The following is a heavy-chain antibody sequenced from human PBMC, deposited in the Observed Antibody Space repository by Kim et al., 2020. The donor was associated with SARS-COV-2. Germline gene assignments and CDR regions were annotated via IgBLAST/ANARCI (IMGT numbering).Heavy chain of an antibody. CDR2: ISYDGSNK. D-gene: IGHD3-9*01. Sequence: GGSLRLSCAASGFTFSSYAMHWVRQAPGKGLEWVAVISYDGSNKYYADSVKGRFTISRDNSKNTLYLQMNSLRAEDTAVYYCARVLRYFDWLPSLDYWGQGTLVTVSS. CDR1: GFTFSSYA. CDR3: ARVLRYFDWLPSLDY. V-gene: IGHV3-30*04. J-gene: IGHJ4*02.